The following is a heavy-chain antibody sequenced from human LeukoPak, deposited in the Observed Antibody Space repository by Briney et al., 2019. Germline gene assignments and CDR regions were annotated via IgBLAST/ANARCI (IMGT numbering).Heavy chain of an antibody. D-gene: IGHD1-7*01. V-gene: IGHV3-23*01. CDR3: AKPPDYILELKNWFDS. J-gene: IGHJ5*01. CDR1: GFTFSSYA. CDR2: ISGSGGST. Sequence: PGGSLRLSCAASGFTFSSYAMSWVRQAPGKGLEWVSAISGSGGSTNYADPVKGRFTISRDNSKNTLYLQMNSLRAEDTAVYHCAKPPDYILELKNWFDSWGQGTLVTVSS.